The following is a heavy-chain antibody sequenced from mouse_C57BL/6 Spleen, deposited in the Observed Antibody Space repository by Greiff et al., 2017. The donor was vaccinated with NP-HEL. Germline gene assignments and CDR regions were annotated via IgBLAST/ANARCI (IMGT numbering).Heavy chain of an antibody. CDR3: TRDSFYYGNYYAMDY. CDR1: GFTFSSYA. CDR2: ISSGGDYI. J-gene: IGHJ4*01. Sequence: EVMLVESGEGLVKPGGSLKLSCAASGFTFSSYAMSWVRQTPEKRLEWVAYISSGGDYIYYADTVKGRFTISRDNARNTLYLQMSSLKSEDTAMYYCTRDSFYYGNYYAMDYWGQGTSVTVSS. D-gene: IGHD2-1*01. V-gene: IGHV5-9-1*02.